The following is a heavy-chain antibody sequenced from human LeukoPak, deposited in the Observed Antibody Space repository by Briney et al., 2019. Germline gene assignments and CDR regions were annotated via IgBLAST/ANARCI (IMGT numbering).Heavy chain of an antibody. D-gene: IGHD2-21*02. Sequence: SETLSLTCTASGGSISSYYWSWIRQPPGKGLEWIGYIYYSGSTNYNPSLKSRVTISVDTSKNQFSLKLSSVTAADTAVYYCARDSGFFGGGDCYNCGYFQHWGQGTLVTVSS. CDR3: ARDSGFFGGGDCYNCGYFQH. CDR1: GGSISSYY. CDR2: IYYSGST. J-gene: IGHJ1*01. V-gene: IGHV4-59*01.